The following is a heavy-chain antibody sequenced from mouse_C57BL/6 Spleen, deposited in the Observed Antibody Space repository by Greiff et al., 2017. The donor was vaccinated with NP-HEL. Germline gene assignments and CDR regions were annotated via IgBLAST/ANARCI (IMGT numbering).Heavy chain of an antibody. CDR2: IYPSDSET. D-gene: IGHD2-1*01. J-gene: IGHJ3*01. CDR3: AREYRNYGFAY. CDR1: GYTFTSYW. Sequence: VQLQQPGAELVRPGSSVKLSCKASGYTFTSYWMDWVKQRPGQGLEWIGNIYPSDSETHYNQKFKDKATLTVDKSSSTAYMQLSSLTSEDSAVYYCAREYRNYGFAYWGQGTLVTVSA. V-gene: IGHV1-61*01.